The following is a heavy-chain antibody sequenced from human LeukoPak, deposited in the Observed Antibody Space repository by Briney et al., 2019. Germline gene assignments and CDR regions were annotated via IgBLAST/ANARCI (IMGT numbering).Heavy chain of an antibody. J-gene: IGHJ3*02. V-gene: IGHV3-21*01. CDR3: APEVWELQGASDI. D-gene: IGHD1-26*01. Sequence: GGSLRLSCAASGFTFSSYSMSWVRQAPGKGLEWVSSISSNSDYIYYADSLKGRFTISTDNAKKSLYLQMNSLRAEDTAVYYCAPEVWELQGASDIWGQGTMVTVSS. CDR2: ISSNSDYI. CDR1: GFTFSSYS.